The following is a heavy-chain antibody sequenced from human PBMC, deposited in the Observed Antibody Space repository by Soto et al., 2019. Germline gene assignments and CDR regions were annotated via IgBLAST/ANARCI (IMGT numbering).Heavy chain of an antibody. CDR1: GFTFSSYS. V-gene: IGHV3-21*01. CDR3: ARDHSGTYYDFWSGYYTHYYYGMDV. CDR2: ISSSSSYI. J-gene: IGHJ6*02. Sequence: GGSLRLSCAASGFTFSSYSMNWVRQAPGKGREGGSSISSSSSYIYYADSVKGRFTISRDNAKNSLYLQMNSLRAEDTAVYYCARDHSGTYYDFWSGYYTHYYYGMDVWGQGTTVTVSS. D-gene: IGHD3-3*01.